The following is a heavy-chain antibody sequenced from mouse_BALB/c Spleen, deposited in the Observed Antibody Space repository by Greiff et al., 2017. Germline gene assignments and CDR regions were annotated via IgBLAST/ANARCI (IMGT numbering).Heavy chain of an antibody. D-gene: IGHD2-1*01. J-gene: IGHJ4*01. Sequence: EVKLVESGGGLVQPGGSRKLSCAASGFTFSDYGMAWVRQAPGKGPEWVAFISNLAYSIYYADTVSGRFTISRENAKNTLYLEMSSLRSEDTAMYYCARDLGNPYAMDYWGQGTSVTVSS. CDR2: ISNLAYSI. CDR1: GFTFSDYG. V-gene: IGHV5-15*02. CDR3: ARDLGNPYAMDY.